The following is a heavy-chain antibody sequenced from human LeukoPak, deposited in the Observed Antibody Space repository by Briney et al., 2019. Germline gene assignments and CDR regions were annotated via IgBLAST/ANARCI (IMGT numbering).Heavy chain of an antibody. CDR3: ASLPSRSSRRWLQLRVDY. Sequence: TGGSLRLSCAASGFTFSSYEMNWVRQAPGKGLEWVSYISSSGSTIYYADSVKGRFTISRDNAKNSLYLQMNSLRAEDTAVYYCASLPSRSSRRWLQLRVDYWGQGTLVTVSS. D-gene: IGHD5-24*01. V-gene: IGHV3-48*03. J-gene: IGHJ4*02. CDR2: ISSSGSTI. CDR1: GFTFSSYE.